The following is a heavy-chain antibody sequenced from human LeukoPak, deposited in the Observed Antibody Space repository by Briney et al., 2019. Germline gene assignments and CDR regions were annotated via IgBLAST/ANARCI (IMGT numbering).Heavy chain of an antibody. V-gene: IGHV5-51*01. CDR2: IYPGDSDT. Sequence: GESLKISCKGSGYSFTSYWIGWVRQMPGKGLEWMGIIYPGDSDTRYSPSFQGQATIPADKSISTAYLQWSSLKASDTAMYYCARSFYSNYRLLFDYWGQGTLVTVSS. CDR3: ARSFYSNYRLLFDY. J-gene: IGHJ4*02. D-gene: IGHD4-11*01. CDR1: GYSFTSYW.